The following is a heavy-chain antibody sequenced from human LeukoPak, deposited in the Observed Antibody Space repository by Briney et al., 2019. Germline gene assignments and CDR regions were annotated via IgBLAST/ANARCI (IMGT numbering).Heavy chain of an antibody. CDR3: ARVGAYYYGSGSYYGYYYYMDV. V-gene: IGHV4-59*01. CDR2: IYYSGST. CDR1: GGSISSYY. Sequence: SETLSLTCTVSGGSISSYYWSWIRQPPGKGLEWIGYIYYSGSTNYNPSLKSRVTISVDTSKNQFPLKLSSVTAADTAVYYCARVGAYYYGSGSYYGYYYYMDVWGKGTTVTVSS. D-gene: IGHD3-10*01. J-gene: IGHJ6*03.